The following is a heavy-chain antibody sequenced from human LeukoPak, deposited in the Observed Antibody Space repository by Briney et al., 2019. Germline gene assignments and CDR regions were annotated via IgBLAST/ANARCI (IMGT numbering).Heavy chain of an antibody. Sequence: GGSLRLSCVASGFSLSGYWMYWVRQAPGKGLMYISRNNGDGSTTNYADVVKGRFTMSRDNVKNTLYLQMNSLRVEDTAVYYCAKKLEVPSWGQGTLVTVSS. CDR2: NNGDGSTT. J-gene: IGHJ5*02. V-gene: IGHV3-74*01. CDR1: GFSLSGYW. D-gene: IGHD1-1*01. CDR3: AKKLEVPS.